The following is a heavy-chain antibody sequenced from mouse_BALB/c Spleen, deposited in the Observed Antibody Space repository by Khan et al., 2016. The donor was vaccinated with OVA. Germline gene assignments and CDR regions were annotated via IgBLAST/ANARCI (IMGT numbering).Heavy chain of an antibody. J-gene: IGHJ2*01. D-gene: IGHD1-1*01. V-gene: IGHV3-2*02. CDR1: GYSITSGYA. CDR3: ARGNYYGYYFDY. CDR2: ISYSGVT. Sequence: EVKLEVSGPGLVKPSQSLSLTCTVTGYSITSGYAWNWIRQFPGNKLEWMGYISYSGVTSYTPSLKSRISITRDTSKNQFFLQLNSVTTEDTATYYSARGNYYGYYFDYWGQGNTLTVSS.